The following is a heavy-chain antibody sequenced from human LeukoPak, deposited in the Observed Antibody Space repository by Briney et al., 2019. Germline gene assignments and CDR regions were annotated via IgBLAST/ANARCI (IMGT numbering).Heavy chain of an antibody. CDR1: GFTFSSYA. J-gene: IGHJ6*03. V-gene: IGHV3-23*01. Sequence: PGGSLRLSCAASGFTFSSYAMSWVRQAPGKGLEWVSAISGSGGSTYYADSVKGRFTISRDNSRNTLYLQMNSLRAEDTAVYYCAKDGETTSWPYYYYYMDVWGKGTTVTVSS. CDR3: AKDGETTSWPYYYYYMDV. CDR2: ISGSGGST. D-gene: IGHD3-10*01.